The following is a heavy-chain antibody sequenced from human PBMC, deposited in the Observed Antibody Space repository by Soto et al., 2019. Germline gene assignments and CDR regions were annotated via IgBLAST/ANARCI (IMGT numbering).Heavy chain of an antibody. V-gene: IGHV3-48*01. J-gene: IGHJ4*02. CDR1: GFTFSSYS. Sequence: GGSLRLSCAASGFTFSSYSMNWVRQAPGKGLEWVSYISSSSSTIYYADSLKGRFTISRDKAKNSLYLQMNSLRAEDTAVYYCASPSRYSSGWEHYWGQGTLVTVSS. CDR3: ASPSRYSSGWEHY. CDR2: ISSSSSTI. D-gene: IGHD6-19*01.